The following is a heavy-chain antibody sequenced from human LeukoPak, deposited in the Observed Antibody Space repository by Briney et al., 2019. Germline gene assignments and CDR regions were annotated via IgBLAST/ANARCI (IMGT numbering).Heavy chain of an antibody. CDR3: ARARSSGTLI. V-gene: IGHV1-8*01. CDR2: MNPNSGNT. D-gene: IGHD3-22*01. J-gene: IGHJ4*02. Sequence: QATGQGXEWMGWMNPNSGNTGYAQKFQGRVTMTRNTSISTAYMELSSLRSEDTAVYYCARARSSGTLIWGQGTLVTVSS.